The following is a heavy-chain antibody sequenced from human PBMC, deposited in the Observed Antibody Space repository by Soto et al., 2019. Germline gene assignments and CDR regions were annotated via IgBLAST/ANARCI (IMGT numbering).Heavy chain of an antibody. J-gene: IGHJ3*02. V-gene: IGHV1-69*13. CDR1: GGTFSSYA. CDR3: AREIGGSYAPDDAYDI. CDR2: IIPIFGTA. D-gene: IGHD1-26*01. Sequence: AVKVSCKACGGTFSSYAISWVRQAPGQGLEWMGGIIPIFGTANYAQKFQGRVTITADESTSTAYMELSSLRSEDTAVYYCAREIGGSYAPDDAYDIWGQGTMVTVSS.